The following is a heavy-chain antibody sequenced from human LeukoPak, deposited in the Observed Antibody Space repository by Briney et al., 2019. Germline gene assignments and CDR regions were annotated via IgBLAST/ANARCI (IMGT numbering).Heavy chain of an antibody. V-gene: IGHV4-34*01. CDR3: ARGQTTVTTLGSYYFDY. CDR1: GGSFSGYY. Sequence: SETLSLTCAVYGGSFSGYYWSWIRQPPGKGLEWIGEINHSGSTNYNPSLKSRVTISVDTSKNQFSLKLSSVTAADTAVYYCARGQTTVTTLGSYYFDYWGQGTLVTVSS. J-gene: IGHJ4*02. D-gene: IGHD4-17*01. CDR2: INHSGST.